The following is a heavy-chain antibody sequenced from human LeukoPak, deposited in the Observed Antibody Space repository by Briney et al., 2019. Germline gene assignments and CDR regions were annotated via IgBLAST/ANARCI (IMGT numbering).Heavy chain of an antibody. D-gene: IGHD3-9*01. CDR3: AKDHYDILTGYSVLYYYYGMDV. V-gene: IGHV3-30*18. Sequence: PGRSLRLSCAASGFTFSSYGMHWVRQAPGKGLEWVAVISYDGSNKYYADSVKGRFTISRDNSKDTLYLQMNSLRAEDTAVYYCAKDHYDILTGYSVLYYYYGMDVWGKGTTVTVPS. CDR2: ISYDGSNK. CDR1: GFTFSSYG. J-gene: IGHJ6*04.